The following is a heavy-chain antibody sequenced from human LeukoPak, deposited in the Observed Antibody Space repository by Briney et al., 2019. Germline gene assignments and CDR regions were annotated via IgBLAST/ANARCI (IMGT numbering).Heavy chain of an antibody. CDR3: ARDSVSGSYWGLFEY. Sequence: GASVKVSCKASGGTFSSYAISWVRQAPGQGLEWMGGIIPIFGTANYAQKFQGRVTITADKSTSTAYMELSSLRSDDTAVYYCARDSVSGSYWGLFEYWGQGTLVTVSS. CDR2: IIPIFGTA. CDR1: GGTFSSYA. D-gene: IGHD1-26*01. J-gene: IGHJ4*02. V-gene: IGHV1-69*06.